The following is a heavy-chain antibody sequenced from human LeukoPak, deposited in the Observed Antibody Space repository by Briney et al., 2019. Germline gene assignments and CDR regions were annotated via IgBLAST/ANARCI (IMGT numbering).Heavy chain of an antibody. D-gene: IGHD4-17*01. CDR3: ASDYGDYVGGYFQH. V-gene: IGHV4-4*02. CDR2: VHHDGDT. Sequence: SGTLSLTCAVSGGSITSNWWSWVRQSPEKGLEWIGEVHHDGDTNYNPSLKSRVTISVDTSKNQFSLKLSSVSAADTAVYYCASDYGDYVGGYFQHWGQGTLVTVSS. CDR1: GGSITSNW. J-gene: IGHJ1*01.